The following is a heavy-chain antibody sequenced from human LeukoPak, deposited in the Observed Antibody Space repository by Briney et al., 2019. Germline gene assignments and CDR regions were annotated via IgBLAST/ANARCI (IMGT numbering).Heavy chain of an antibody. CDR3: AKSRDSNTWYYFDY. D-gene: IGHD3-22*01. CDR2: ITWNCGNI. CDR1: GFTFDDYA. V-gene: IGHV3-9*01. J-gene: IGHJ4*02. Sequence: PGRSLRLSCAASGFTFDDYAMHWVRQAPGKGLEWVSGITWNCGNIAYADSVKGRFTISRDNAKNSLYLQMNSLRAEDAALYYCAKSRDSNTWYYFDYWGQGTLVTVSS.